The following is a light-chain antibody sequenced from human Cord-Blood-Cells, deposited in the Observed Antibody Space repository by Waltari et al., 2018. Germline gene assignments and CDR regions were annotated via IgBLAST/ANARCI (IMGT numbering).Light chain of an antibody. CDR1: QSVSSSY. V-gene: IGKV3-20*01. Sequence: ELVLTQPPGTLSLSPGERATLSCRASQSVSSSYLAWYQQKPGQAPRLLIYGASSRATGIPDRFSGSGSGTDFTLTISRLEPEDFAVYYCQQYGSSLYTFGQGTKLEIK. CDR2: GAS. J-gene: IGKJ2*01. CDR3: QQYGSSLYT.